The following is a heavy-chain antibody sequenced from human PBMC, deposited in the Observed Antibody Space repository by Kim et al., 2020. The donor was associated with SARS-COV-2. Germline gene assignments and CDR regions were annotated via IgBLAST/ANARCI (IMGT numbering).Heavy chain of an antibody. CDR1: GGSISNSFNY. J-gene: IGHJ4*02. Sequence: SETLSLSCTVSGGSISNSFNYWGWIRQRPGKGLEWIGSVYHSGSTYDSPSLKSRVTVSVDTSKNQFSLKVTSVTAADTAVYFCARLPHDSSGYVDCWGQGILFTVSS. V-gene: IGHV4-39*01. CDR2: VYHSGST. D-gene: IGHD3-22*01. CDR3: ARLPHDSSGYVDC.